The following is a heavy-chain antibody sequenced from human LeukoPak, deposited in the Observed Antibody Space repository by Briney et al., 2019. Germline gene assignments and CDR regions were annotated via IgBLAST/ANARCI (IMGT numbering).Heavy chain of an antibody. J-gene: IGHJ3*02. CDR1: GFTFSSYG. CDR3: AKNPYSSGAWAFDI. D-gene: IGHD6-19*01. Sequence: GGSLRLSCAASGFTFSSYGMHWVRQAPGKGLEWVAHIWYDGNNKYYADSVKGRFTISRDNSKNTLYLQMNSLRAEDTAVYYYAKNPYSSGAWAFDIWGQGTMVTVSS. V-gene: IGHV3-33*06. CDR2: IWYDGNNK.